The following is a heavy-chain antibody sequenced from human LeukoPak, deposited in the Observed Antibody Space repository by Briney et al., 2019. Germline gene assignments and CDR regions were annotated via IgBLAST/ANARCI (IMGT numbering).Heavy chain of an antibody. D-gene: IGHD6-6*01. J-gene: IGHJ4*02. CDR1: GFTFNSYA. CDR2: ISDSGGNT. CDR3: ARHRSSWLIDY. Sequence: GGSLRLSCAASGFTFNSYAMSWVRQAPWERLQWVSGISDSGGNTYYADSVRGRFTISRENSKNTLYVQMNSLSAEDTAVYYCARHRSSWLIDYWGQGTLVTVSS. V-gene: IGHV3-23*01.